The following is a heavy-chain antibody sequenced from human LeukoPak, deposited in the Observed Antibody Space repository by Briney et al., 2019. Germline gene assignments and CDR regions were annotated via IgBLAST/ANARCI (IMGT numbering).Heavy chain of an antibody. CDR3: ARQRGYAFDI. J-gene: IGHJ3*02. CDR2: INSDGSST. CDR1: GFTVSSNY. Sequence: GGSLRLSCAASGFTVSSNYMSWVRQAPGKGLVWVSHINSDGSSTTYADSVKGRFTFSRDNAKNTMYLQMDSLRAEDTAVYYCARQRGYAFDIWGQGTVVTVSS. V-gene: IGHV3-74*01.